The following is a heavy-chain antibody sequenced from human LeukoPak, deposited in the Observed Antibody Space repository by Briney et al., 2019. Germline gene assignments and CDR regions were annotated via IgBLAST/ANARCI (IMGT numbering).Heavy chain of an antibody. Sequence: PSETLSLTCTVSGYSISSGYYWGWIRQPPGKGLEWIGSIYHSGSTYYNPSLKSRVTISLDTSKNHFSLKLSSVTAADTAVYYCARDLQDIVVVPAAHFDYWGQGTLVTVSS. CDR1: GYSISSGYY. CDR2: IYHSGST. CDR3: ARDLQDIVVVPAAHFDY. D-gene: IGHD2-2*01. V-gene: IGHV4-38-2*02. J-gene: IGHJ4*02.